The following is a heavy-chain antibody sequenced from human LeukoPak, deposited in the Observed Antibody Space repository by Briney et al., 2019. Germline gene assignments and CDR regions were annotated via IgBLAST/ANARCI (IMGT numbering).Heavy chain of an antibody. CDR1: GYTFTSYD. J-gene: IGHJ4*02. CDR2: MNPNSGNT. CDR3: ARGQYYGSGSYYDY. D-gene: IGHD3-10*01. Sequence: ASVKVSCKASGYTFTSYDINWVRQATGQGLEWMGWMNPNSGNTGYAQKFQGRATMTRNTSISTAYMELSSLRSEDTAVYYCARGQYYGSGSYYDYWGQGTLVTVSS. V-gene: IGHV1-8*01.